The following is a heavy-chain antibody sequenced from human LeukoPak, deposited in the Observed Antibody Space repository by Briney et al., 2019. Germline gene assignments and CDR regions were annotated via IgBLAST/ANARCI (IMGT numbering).Heavy chain of an antibody. CDR3: ARDFSDAETTVSDY. D-gene: IGHD4-11*01. CDR2: INPSGGST. Sequence: GASVTVSCKSSGYTFTIYYMHWVRQAPGQGLEWMGIINPSGGSTSYAQKFQGRVTMTRDMSTSTVYMELSSLRSEDTAVYYCARDFSDAETTVSDYWGQGTLVTVSS. V-gene: IGHV1-46*01. CDR1: GYTFTIYY. J-gene: IGHJ4*02.